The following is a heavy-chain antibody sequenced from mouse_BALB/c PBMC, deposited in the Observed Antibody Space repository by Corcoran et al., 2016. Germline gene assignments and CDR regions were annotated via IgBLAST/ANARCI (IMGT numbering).Heavy chain of an antibody. V-gene: IGHV14-3*02. J-gene: IGHJ2*01. CDR1: GFNIKDTY. Sequence: EVQLQQSGAELVKPGASVKLSCTASGFNIKDTYMHWVKQRPEQGLEWIGRIDPANGNTKYDPKFQGKATITADTSSNTDYLQLSSLTSEDTAVDYRALWFPVDWGQGMTLTFSS. CDR3: ALWFPVD. CDR2: IDPANGNT. D-gene: IGHD2-2*01.